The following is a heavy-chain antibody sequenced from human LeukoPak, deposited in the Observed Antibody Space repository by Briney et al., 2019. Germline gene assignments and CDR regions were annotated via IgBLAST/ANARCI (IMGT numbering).Heavy chain of an antibody. CDR3: ARGLRSVDRYRGYNWFDP. Sequence: PSETLSLTCTVSGGSISSYYWSWIRQPAGKGLEWIGRIYTSGSTNYNPSLKSRVTMSVDTSKNQFSLKLSSVTAADTAVYYCARGLRSVDRYRGYNWFDPWGQGTLVTVSS. J-gene: IGHJ5*02. CDR1: GGSISSYY. D-gene: IGHD1-26*01. V-gene: IGHV4-4*07. CDR2: IYTSGST.